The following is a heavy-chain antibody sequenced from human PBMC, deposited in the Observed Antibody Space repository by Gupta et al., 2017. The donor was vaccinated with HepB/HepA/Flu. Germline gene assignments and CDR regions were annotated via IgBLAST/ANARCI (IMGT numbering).Heavy chain of an antibody. D-gene: IGHD3-10*01. CDR1: GFTFRNYE. CDR2: ISSSGGTT. J-gene: IGHJ3*02. Sequence: EVQLVESGGGLVQPGGSLRLSCAASGFTFRNYEMRWVRQAPGKGLEWLSYISSSGGTTYYADSVKGRFTISRDNARNSLYLQMNSLRAEDTAVYYCARDRSYRDAFDIWGQGTLVTVSS. V-gene: IGHV3-48*03. CDR3: ARDRSYRDAFDI.